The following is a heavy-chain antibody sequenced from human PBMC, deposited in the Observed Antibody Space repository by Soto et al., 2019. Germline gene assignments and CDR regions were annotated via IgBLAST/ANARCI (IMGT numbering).Heavy chain of an antibody. CDR1: GFSLSTSGVG. J-gene: IGHJ6*03. CDR3: ALLGGGSPHFAYYGDF. Sequence: SGPTLVNPTQTLTLTCTFSGFSLSTSGVGVGWIRQPPGKALEWLALIYWDDDKRYSPSLKSRPTITKDTSKNQVVLTMTNMKIVNTAIFSCALLGGGSPHFAYYGDFGGKGTRVTVPS. CDR2: IYWDDDK. D-gene: IGHD3-16*01. V-gene: IGHV2-5*02.